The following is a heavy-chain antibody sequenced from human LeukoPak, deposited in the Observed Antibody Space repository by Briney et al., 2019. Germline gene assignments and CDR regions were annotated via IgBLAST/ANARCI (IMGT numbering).Heavy chain of an antibody. CDR3: ARLTQDPIQLWSKLFDY. CDR1: GVSFSGYY. J-gene: IGHJ4*02. Sequence: SETLSLTCAVYGVSFSGYYWSWIRQPPGKGLEWIGEINHSGSTNYNPSLKSRVTISVDTSKNQFSLKLSSVTAADTAVYYCARLTQDPIQLWSKLFDYWGQGTLVTVSS. CDR2: INHSGST. V-gene: IGHV4-34*01. D-gene: IGHD5-18*01.